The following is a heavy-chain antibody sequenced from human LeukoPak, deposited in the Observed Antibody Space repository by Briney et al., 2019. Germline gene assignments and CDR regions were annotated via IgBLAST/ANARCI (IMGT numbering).Heavy chain of an antibody. CDR2: INPISGVT. CDR1: GYTFTGYY. CDR3: ARGGYSGFDPFDY. D-gene: IGHD5-12*01. Sequence: ASVKVSCKASGYTFTGYYMHWVRQAPGPGLEWMGWINPISGVTNFAQNFLGRVSMSRDTSIRTAYLDMYSLTFDDTAVFYCARGGYSGFDPFDYWGQGTLVTVSS. J-gene: IGHJ4*02. V-gene: IGHV1-2*02.